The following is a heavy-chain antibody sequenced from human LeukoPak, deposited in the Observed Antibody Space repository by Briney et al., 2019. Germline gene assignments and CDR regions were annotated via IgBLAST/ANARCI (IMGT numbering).Heavy chain of an antibody. D-gene: IGHD2-2*02. V-gene: IGHV3-30*02. J-gene: IGHJ4*02. CDR3: AKQIGVVPAAIRGYYFDY. CDR1: GFTFSSYG. Sequence: GRSLRLSCAASGFTFSSYGMHCVRQAPGKGLEWVAFIRYDGSNKYYADSVKGRFTISRDNSKNTLYLQMNSLRAEDTAVYYCAKQIGVVPAAIRGYYFDYWGQGTLVTVSS. CDR2: IRYDGSNK.